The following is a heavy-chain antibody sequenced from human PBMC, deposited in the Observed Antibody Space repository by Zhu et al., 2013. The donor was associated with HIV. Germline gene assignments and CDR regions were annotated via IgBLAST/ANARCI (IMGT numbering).Heavy chain of an antibody. CDR1: GYSFTGYY. CDR3: ARGGAVADNWFDP. V-gene: IGHV1-69*01. CDR2: IIPIFGTA. D-gene: IGHD6-19*01. Sequence: VQLVQSGTEVKKPGASVKVSCKASGYSFTGYYMHWVRQAPGQGLEWMGGIIPIFGTANYAQKFQGRVTITADESTSTAYMELSSLRSEDTAVYYCARGGAVADNWFDPWGQGTLVTVSS. J-gene: IGHJ5*02.